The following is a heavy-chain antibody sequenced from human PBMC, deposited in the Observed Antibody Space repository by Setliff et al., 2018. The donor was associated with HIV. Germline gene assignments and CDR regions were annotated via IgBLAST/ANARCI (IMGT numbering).Heavy chain of an antibody. CDR2: IYWNGDK. CDR3: AHIGPFWTGYYGPFDY. D-gene: IGHD3-3*01. CDR1: GFSLNKYQFN. J-gene: IGHJ4*02. V-gene: IGHV2-5*01. Sequence: SGPTLVNPTQTLRLTCNISGFSLNKYQFNLGWIRQTPGKAPEWLALIYWNGDKKYNPSLKNRITITKDNSIKQVVLTMTNMDPVGSGTFYCAHIGPFWTGYYGPFDYWGPGVLVTVSS.